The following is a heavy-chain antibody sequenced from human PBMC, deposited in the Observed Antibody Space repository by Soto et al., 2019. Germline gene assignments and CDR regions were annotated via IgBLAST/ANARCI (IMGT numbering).Heavy chain of an antibody. Sequence: EVQLVESGGGLVQPGGSLRLSCAAFGFTFSGHFMDWVRQATGKRLEWVGRSRNRARSYTTEYAASVKGRFTISRDESKYSLYLEMNSLKTEDTAVYYCARVMTTVTKDALDIWGQGTMVTVSS. CDR3: ARVMTTVTKDALDI. V-gene: IGHV3-72*01. CDR2: SRNRARSYTT. J-gene: IGHJ3*02. CDR1: GFTFSGHF. D-gene: IGHD4-17*01.